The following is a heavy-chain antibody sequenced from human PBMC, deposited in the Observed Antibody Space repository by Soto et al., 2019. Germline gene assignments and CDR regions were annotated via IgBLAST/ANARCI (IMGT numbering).Heavy chain of an antibody. CDR1: GYSFTNND. CDR2: MNPGSGDT. Sequence: ASVQVSCKASGYSFTNNDVSWVRQATGQGLEWMGWMNPGSGDTGYAQKFQGRVTMTTDISIATAYMELSSLRSDDTAIYYCARMATFGSLNWFDPWGQGTLVTVPQ. V-gene: IGHV1-8*01. J-gene: IGHJ5*02. D-gene: IGHD3-16*01. CDR3: ARMATFGSLNWFDP.